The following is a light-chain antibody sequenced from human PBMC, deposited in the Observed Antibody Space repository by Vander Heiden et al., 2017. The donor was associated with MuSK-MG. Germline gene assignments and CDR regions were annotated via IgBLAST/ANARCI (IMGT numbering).Light chain of an antibody. Sequence: IVMTQSPHPPAVSLCERATINCNSSPIDFYRSNYKNYLAWYQQKAGKPPKLLIYGASTRQCGVPDRFSGSGSGTDFTLTISSLQAEDVAVYYCQQDYSTPWTFGQGTKVEIK. CDR1: PIDFYRSNYKNY. CDR3: QQDYSTPWT. J-gene: IGKJ1*01. CDR2: GAS. V-gene: IGKV4-1*01.